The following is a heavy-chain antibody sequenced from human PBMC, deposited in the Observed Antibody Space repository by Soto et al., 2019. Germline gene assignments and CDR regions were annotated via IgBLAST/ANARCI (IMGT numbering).Heavy chain of an antibody. CDR2: ISAYNGNT. CDR3: ARAGCTGCYYYYYGMDV. CDR1: GYTFTSYG. J-gene: IGHJ6*02. V-gene: IGHV1-18*01. D-gene: IGHD2-2*01. Sequence: ASVKVSCKASGYTFTSYGISWVRQAPGQGLEWMGWISAYNGNTNYAQKLQGRVTMTTDTSTSTAYMELRSLRSDDTAVYYCARAGCTGCYYYYYGMDVWGQGTTVTVSS.